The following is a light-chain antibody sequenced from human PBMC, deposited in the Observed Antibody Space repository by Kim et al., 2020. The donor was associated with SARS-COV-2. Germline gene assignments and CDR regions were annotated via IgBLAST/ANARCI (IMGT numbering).Light chain of an antibody. V-gene: IGLV2-14*03. J-gene: IGLJ2*01. CDR1: TSDVGGYNY. Sequence: GQSITLSCPGTTSDVGGYNYVSWYQQHPGKAPKLMIYDVSNRPSGVSNRFSGSKSGNTASLTISGLQAEDEADYYCSSYTSSSTVVFGGGTQLTVL. CDR3: SSYTSSSTVV. CDR2: DVS.